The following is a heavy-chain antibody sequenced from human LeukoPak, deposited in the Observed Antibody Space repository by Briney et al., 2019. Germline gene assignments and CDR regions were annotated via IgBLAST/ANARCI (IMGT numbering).Heavy chain of an antibody. V-gene: IGHV3-48*01. J-gene: IGHJ4*02. D-gene: IGHD5-24*01. CDR3: ARDYKYAFDN. Sequence: GGSLRLSCAASGFRFSDYSMNWVRQAPGKGLEWISYIGIDSGNTHYADSVKGRFTISGDKAKNSLYLQMHSLRVENTAVYYCARDYKYAFDNWGQGTLVTVSS. CDR1: GFRFSDYS. CDR2: IGIDSGNT.